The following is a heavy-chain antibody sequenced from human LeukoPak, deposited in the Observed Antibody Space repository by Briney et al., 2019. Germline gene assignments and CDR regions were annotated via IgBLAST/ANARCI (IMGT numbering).Heavy chain of an antibody. CDR1: GYTFKYYW. CDR3: ATVVVWGIFYRAEYFDS. V-gene: IGHV5-51*01. D-gene: IGHD3-9*01. Sequence: GESLKISCTGSGYTFKYYWIGWVRQMPGKGLEWMGIIYPDDSDTKYRPSFQGQVTISADKSINTAYLLWRSLKASDTALYYCATVVVWGIFYRAEYFDSGGRGTWVPVSS. CDR2: IYPDDSDT. J-gene: IGHJ1*01.